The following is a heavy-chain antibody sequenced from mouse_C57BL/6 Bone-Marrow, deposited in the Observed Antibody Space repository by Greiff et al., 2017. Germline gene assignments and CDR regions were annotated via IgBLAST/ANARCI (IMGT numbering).Heavy chain of an antibody. CDR2: IHPNSGST. CDR3: AIYYGNYCCAMDY. V-gene: IGHV1-64*01. J-gene: IGHJ4*01. CDR1: GYTFTSYW. Sequence: HVQLQQPGAELVKPGASVKLSCKASGYTFTSYWMHWVKQRPGQGLEWIGMIHPNSGSTNYNEKFKSKATLTVDKSSSTAYMQLSSLTSEDSAVYYCAIYYGNYCCAMDYWGQGTSVTVSS. D-gene: IGHD2-1*01.